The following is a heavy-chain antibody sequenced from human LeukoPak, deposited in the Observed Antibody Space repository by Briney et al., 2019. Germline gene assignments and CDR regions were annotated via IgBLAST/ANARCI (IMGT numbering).Heavy chain of an antibody. D-gene: IGHD3-22*01. Sequence: PGGSLRLSCAASGFTFSSYSMNWVRQAPGKGLEWVSSISSSSSYIYYADSVKGRFTISRDNAKNSLYLQMNSLRAEDTAVYYCARDRGYYDSSGYYRDYWGQRTLVTVSS. CDR1: GFTFSSYS. V-gene: IGHV3-21*01. CDR2: ISSSSSYI. CDR3: ARDRGYYDSSGYYRDY. J-gene: IGHJ4*02.